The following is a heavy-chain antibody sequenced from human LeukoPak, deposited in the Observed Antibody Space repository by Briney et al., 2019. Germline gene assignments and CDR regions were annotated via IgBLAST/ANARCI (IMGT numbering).Heavy chain of an antibody. CDR2: ISYDGSNK. CDR1: GFTFSSYA. CDR3: ASENYSNYYYYMDV. J-gene: IGHJ6*03. V-gene: IGHV3-30*04. D-gene: IGHD4-11*01. Sequence: GGSLRLSCAASGFTFSSYAMHWVRQAPGKGLEWVAVISYDGSNKYYADSVKGRFTISRDNSKNTLYLQMNSLRAEDTAVYYCASENYSNYYYYMDVWGKGTTVTVSS.